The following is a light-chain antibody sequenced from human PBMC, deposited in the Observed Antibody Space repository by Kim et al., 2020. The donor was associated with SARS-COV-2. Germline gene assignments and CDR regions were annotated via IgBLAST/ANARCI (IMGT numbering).Light chain of an antibody. CDR1: SGHSSYA. Sequence: ASVKLTCTLSSGHSSYAIAWHQQQPEKGPRYWMKLNSDGSHSKGDGIPDRFSGSSSGAERYLTISSLQSEDEADYYCQTWGTGTWVFGGGTQLTV. CDR3: QTWGTGTWV. J-gene: IGLJ3*02. V-gene: IGLV4-69*01. CDR2: LNSDGSH.